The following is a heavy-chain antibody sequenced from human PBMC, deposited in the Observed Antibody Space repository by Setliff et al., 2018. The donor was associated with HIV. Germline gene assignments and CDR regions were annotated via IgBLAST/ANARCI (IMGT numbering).Heavy chain of an antibody. CDR3: ARMGIVVLVAAPNWYFDL. V-gene: IGHV4-38-2*01. J-gene: IGHJ2*01. CDR2: IYHSGST. D-gene: IGHD2-15*01. Sequence: ETLSLTCAVSGYSISSGYYWGWIRQPPGKGLEWIGSIYHSGSTYYNPSLKSRVTISVDTSKNQFSLNLSSVTAADTAVYYCARMGIVVLVAAPNWYFDLWGRGTLVTVSS. CDR1: GYSISSGYY.